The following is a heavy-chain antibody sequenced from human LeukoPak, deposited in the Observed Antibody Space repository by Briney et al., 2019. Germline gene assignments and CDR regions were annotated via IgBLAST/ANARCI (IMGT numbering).Heavy chain of an antibody. V-gene: IGHV4-61*02. CDR2: IYTSGST. J-gene: IGHJ4*02. CDR3: ASDGPAPFDF. Sequence: PSETLSLTCTVSGGSISSGSYYWSWIRQPAGKGLEWIGRIYTSGSTNYNPSLKSRVTISVDTSKNQFSLKLSSVTAADTAVYYCASDGPAPFDFWGQGTLVTVSS. D-gene: IGHD2-2*01. CDR1: GGSISSGSYY.